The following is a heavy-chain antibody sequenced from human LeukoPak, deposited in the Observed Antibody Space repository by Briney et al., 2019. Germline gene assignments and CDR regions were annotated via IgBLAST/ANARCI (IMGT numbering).Heavy chain of an antibody. CDR3: AREYTAMAYDY. Sequence: GGSLRLSCVASGFAFSDDSMNWVRQPPGKGLEWVSSISSTSKYIYYADSVKGRFTISRDNAKNSLFLQMNNLRVDDSAVYYCAREYTAMAYDYWGQGNLVTISS. V-gene: IGHV3-21*01. CDR2: ISSTSKYI. CDR1: GFAFSDDS. D-gene: IGHD5-18*01. J-gene: IGHJ4*02.